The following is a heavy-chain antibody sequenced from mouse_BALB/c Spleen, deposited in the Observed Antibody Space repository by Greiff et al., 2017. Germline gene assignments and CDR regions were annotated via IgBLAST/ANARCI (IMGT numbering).Heavy chain of an antibody. Sequence: VQLQQSGAELVKPGASVKLSCTASGFKIKDTYMHWVKQRPGQGLEWIGWIYPGDGSTKYNEKFKGKATLTADKSSSTAYMQLSSLTSENSAVYFSARSPYYYGTLDYWGQGTTLTVSS. D-gene: IGHD1-1*01. J-gene: IGHJ2*01. CDR3: ARSPYYYGTLDY. CDR2: IYPGDGST. CDR1: GFKIKDTY. V-gene: IGHV1S56*01.